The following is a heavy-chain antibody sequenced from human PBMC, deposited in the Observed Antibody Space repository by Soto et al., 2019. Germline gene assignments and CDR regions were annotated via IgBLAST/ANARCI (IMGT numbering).Heavy chain of an antibody. V-gene: IGHV3-53*01. CDR2: IYRGVAT. J-gene: IGHJ3*01. CDR1: GFNVSNNY. CDR3: ARDRSDSSRADSFDV. Sequence: EAQLVESGGGLIQPGGSLRLSCAVSGFNVSNNYMSWVRQAPGKGLEWVSVIYRGVATYYADSVRGRFTISRDTSKNTVYLQMNSLRAEDTAVYYCARDRSDSSRADSFDVWGQGTMVTVSS. D-gene: IGHD6-25*01.